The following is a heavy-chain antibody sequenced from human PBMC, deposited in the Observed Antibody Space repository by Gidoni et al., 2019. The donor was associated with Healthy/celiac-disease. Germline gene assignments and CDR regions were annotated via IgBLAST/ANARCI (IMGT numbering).Heavy chain of an antibody. Sequence: QVQRVESGGGWVKPGGSLRLCWAAAGCTYSDYYMSWIRQAPGKGLEWVSYISSSGITIYYADSVKGRFTISRDNAKNSLYLQMNSLRADDTAVYYCARLRGAVAGIYFDNWGQGTLVTVSS. CDR3: ARLRGAVAGIYFDN. CDR2: ISSSGITI. D-gene: IGHD6-19*01. CDR1: GCTYSDYY. J-gene: IGHJ4*02. V-gene: IGHV3-11*01.